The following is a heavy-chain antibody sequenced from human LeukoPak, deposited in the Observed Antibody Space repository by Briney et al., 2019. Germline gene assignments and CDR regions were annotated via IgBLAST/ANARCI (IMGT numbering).Heavy chain of an antibody. CDR2: INPNGGAT. CDR1: EYTFIGYY. J-gene: IGHJ3*02. Sequence: GASVKASCEDSEYTFIGYYMHCVRQAHGQGPEWRGWINPNGGATNYAQKFQGRVTMTRDTSISTAYMELSRLRSDDTAVYYCARVRLNAFDIWGQGTMVIVSS. V-gene: IGHV1-2*02. D-gene: IGHD3-16*01. CDR3: ARVRLNAFDI.